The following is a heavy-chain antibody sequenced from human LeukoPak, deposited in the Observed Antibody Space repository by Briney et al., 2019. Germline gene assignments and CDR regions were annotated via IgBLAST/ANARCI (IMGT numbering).Heavy chain of an antibody. Sequence: SQTLSLTCTVSGGSISSGDYYWSWIRQPPGKGLEWIGYIYYSGSTYYNPSLKSRVTISVDTSNNQFSLKLSSVTAADTAVYYCARNSGSLPYYYYYYMDVWGKGTTVTVSS. V-gene: IGHV4-30-4*08. CDR3: ARNSGSLPYYYYYYMDV. D-gene: IGHD1-26*01. CDR2: IYYSGST. J-gene: IGHJ6*03. CDR1: GGSISSGDYY.